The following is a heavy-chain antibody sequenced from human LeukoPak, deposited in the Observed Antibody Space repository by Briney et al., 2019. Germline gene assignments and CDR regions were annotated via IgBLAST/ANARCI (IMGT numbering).Heavy chain of an antibody. CDR3: ARDAVGATLYYYYYYMDV. D-gene: IGHD1-26*01. CDR2: ISSSGRTI. Sequence: GGSLRLSCAASGFTFRSYEMNWVRQAPGKGLEWVSYISSSGRTIYYADSVKGRFTISRDNAKNSLYLQMNSLRAEDTAVYYCARDAVGATLYYYYYYMDVWGKGATVTVSS. CDR1: GFTFRSYE. J-gene: IGHJ6*03. V-gene: IGHV3-48*03.